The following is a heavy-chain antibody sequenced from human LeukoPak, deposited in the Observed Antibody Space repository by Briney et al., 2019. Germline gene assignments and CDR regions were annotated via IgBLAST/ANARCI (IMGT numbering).Heavy chain of an antibody. CDR2: IYYSGST. V-gene: IGHV4-59*11. CDR3: ARGYFDWLSFAFDY. Sequence: SETLSLTCTLSGGSISSHYWSWIRQPPGKGVEWIGYIYYSGSTNYNPSLKSRVTISVDTSKNQFSLKLSSVTAADTAVYYCARGYFDWLSFAFDYWGQGTLVTVSS. J-gene: IGHJ4*02. CDR1: GGSISSHY. D-gene: IGHD3-9*01.